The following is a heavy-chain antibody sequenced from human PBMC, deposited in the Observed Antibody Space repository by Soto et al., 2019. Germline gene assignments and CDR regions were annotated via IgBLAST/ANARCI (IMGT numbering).Heavy chain of an antibody. D-gene: IGHD3-10*01. V-gene: IGHV3-30*18. CDR1: GFTFSTYG. CDR3: AKDSGRGSADYYFDY. Sequence: GGSLRLSCAASGFTFSTYGMHWVRQAPGKGLERVAVISYDGNDKYHADSLRGRFTISRDNSKNTLYLQMNSLRAEETAVYYCAKDSGRGSADYYFDYWGQGTLVTVSS. CDR2: ISYDGNDK. J-gene: IGHJ4*02.